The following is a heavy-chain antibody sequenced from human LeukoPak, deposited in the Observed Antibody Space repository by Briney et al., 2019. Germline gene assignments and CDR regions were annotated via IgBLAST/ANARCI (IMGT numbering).Heavy chain of an antibody. J-gene: IGHJ6*03. CDR2: ITSSSSYI. CDR3: ARDPYSGNYGDYYYYYMDV. Sequence: GGSLRLSCAASGFTFSSYGMHWVRQAPGKGLEWVSSITSSSSYIYYADSVKGRFTISRDNAKSSLYLQMNSLRDEDTAVYYCARDPYSGNYGDYYYYYMDVWGKGTTVTISS. D-gene: IGHD1-26*01. V-gene: IGHV3-21*01. CDR1: GFTFSSYG.